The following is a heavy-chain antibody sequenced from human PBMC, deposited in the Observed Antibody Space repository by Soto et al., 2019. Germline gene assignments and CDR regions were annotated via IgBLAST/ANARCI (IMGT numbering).Heavy chain of an antibody. CDR1: GFAFSNIW. Sequence: EVQLLESGGGLVQPGGSLRLSCAASGFAFSNIWMHYVHQPPGKGLVWVSRISRDGSTTRYVDSVKGRVTISRDNAKDTLYLHINCLRAEDLAVYYCDVYCCYRACGHVTLVIVYS. CDR3: DVYCCYRA. CDR2: ISRDGSTT. J-gene: IGHJ1*01. V-gene: IGHV3-74*01. D-gene: IGHD2-2*02.